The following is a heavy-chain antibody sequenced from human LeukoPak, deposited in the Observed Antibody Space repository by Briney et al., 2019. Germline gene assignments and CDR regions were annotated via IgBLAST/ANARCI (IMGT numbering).Heavy chain of an antibody. J-gene: IGHJ4*02. CDR2: IWYDGSNK. V-gene: IGHV3-33*01. CDR1: GFTFSSYG. CDR3: ARVHSSSWSDY. D-gene: IGHD6-13*01. Sequence: GGSLRLSCAASGFTFSSYGMHWVRQAPGKGLEWVAVIWYDGSNKYYADSVKGRFTISRDNSKNTLYLQMNSLRAEDTAVYYCARVHSSSWSDYWGQGTLVTVSS.